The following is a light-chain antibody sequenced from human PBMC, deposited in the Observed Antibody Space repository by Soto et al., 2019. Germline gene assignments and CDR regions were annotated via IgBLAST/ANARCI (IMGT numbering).Light chain of an antibody. J-gene: IGLJ2*01. CDR2: DVS. CDR3: SSYTSSTTLV. CDR1: SSDVGGYNY. Sequence: QSALTQPASVSGSPGQSITISCTGTSSDVGGYNYVSWYQQYPGKAPKLMIYDVSNRPSGVSNRFSGSKSGNTASLTISGLQAEDEGDYYCSSYTSSTTLVFGGGTKL. V-gene: IGLV2-14*03.